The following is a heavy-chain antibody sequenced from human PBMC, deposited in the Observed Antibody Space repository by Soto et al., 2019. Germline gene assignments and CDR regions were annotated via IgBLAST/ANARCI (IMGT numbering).Heavy chain of an antibody. CDR3: ARGRVSATRPAHFDY. CDR1: GFTFSSYS. CDR2: ISSSSSYI. J-gene: IGHJ4*02. V-gene: IGHV3-21*01. D-gene: IGHD2-21*02. Sequence: GGSLRLSCAASGFTFSSYSMNWVRQAPGKGLEWVSSISSSSSYIYYADSVKGRFTISRDNAKNSLYLQMNSLRAEDTAVYYCARGRVSATRPAHFDYWGQGTLVTV.